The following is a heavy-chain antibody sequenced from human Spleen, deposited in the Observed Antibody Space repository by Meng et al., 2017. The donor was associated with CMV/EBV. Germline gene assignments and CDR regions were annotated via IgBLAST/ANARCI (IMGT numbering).Heavy chain of an antibody. CDR1: GGSISSGGYY. J-gene: IGHJ5*02. D-gene: IGHD2-2*01. V-gene: IGHV4-31*03. CDR2: IYYSGST. Sequence: LRLSCTVSGGSISSGGYYWSWIRQHPGKGLEWIGYIYYSGSTYYNPSLKSRVTISVDTSKNQFSLKLSSVTAADTAVYYCARGVDGYCSSTSCQFKTEFDPWGQGTLVTVSS. CDR3: ARGVDGYCSSTSCQFKTEFDP.